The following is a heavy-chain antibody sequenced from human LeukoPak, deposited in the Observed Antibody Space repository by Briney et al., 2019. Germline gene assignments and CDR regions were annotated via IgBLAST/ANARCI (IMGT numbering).Heavy chain of an antibody. CDR1: GFTFSSYA. D-gene: IGHD3-22*01. CDR2: ISYDGSNK. Sequence: PGRSLRLSCAASGFTFSSYAMHWVRQAPGKGLEWVAVISYDGSNKYYADSVKGRFTISRDNSKSTLYLQMNSLRAEDTAVYYCARAAYYYDSSGYDAFDIWGQGTMVTVSS. V-gene: IGHV3-30-3*01. CDR3: ARAAYYYDSSGYDAFDI. J-gene: IGHJ3*02.